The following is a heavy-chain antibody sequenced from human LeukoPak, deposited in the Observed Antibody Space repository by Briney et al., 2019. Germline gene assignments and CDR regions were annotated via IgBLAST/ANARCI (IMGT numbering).Heavy chain of an antibody. CDR2: ISSSSSYI. V-gene: IGHV3-21*01. CDR3: ARVVGGLLWGNFDY. Sequence: GGSLRLSCAASGFTFSSYSMNWVRQAPGKGLEWVSSISSSSSYIYYADSVKGRFTISRDNAKNSLYLQMNSLRAEDTAVYYCARVVGGLLWGNFDYWGQGTLVTVSS. D-gene: IGHD2-2*01. J-gene: IGHJ4*02. CDR1: GFTFSSYS.